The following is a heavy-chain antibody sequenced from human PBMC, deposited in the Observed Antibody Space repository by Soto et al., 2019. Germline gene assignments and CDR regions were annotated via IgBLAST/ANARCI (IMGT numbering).Heavy chain of an antibody. Sequence: SETLSLTCTVSGGSISSGDYYWSWIRQPPGKGLEWIGYIYYSGSTYYNPSLKSRVTISVDTSKNQFSLKLSSVTAADTAVYYCATQGSGSPHPYYYYGMDVWGQGTTVTVSS. J-gene: IGHJ6*02. CDR2: IYYSGST. D-gene: IGHD3-10*01. CDR1: GGSISSGDYY. V-gene: IGHV4-30-4*01. CDR3: ATQGSGSPHPYYYYGMDV.